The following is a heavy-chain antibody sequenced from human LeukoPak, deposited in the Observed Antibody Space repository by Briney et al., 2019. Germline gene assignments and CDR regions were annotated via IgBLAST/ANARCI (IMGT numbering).Heavy chain of an antibody. CDR2: INSDGSST. D-gene: IGHD2-15*01. Sequence: GGSLRLSCVVSGFTFSGYWMHWVRQAPGKGLVWVSRINSDGSSTSYADSVKGRFTISRDNAKDTLYLQMNSLRAEDTAVYYCALGYCGGGSCSAYYFDYWGQGTRVTVSS. CDR3: ALGYCGGGSCSAYYFDY. V-gene: IGHV3-74*01. J-gene: IGHJ4*02. CDR1: GFTFSGYW.